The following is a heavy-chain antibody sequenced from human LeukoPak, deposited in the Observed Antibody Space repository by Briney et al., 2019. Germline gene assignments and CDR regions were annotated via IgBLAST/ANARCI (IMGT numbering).Heavy chain of an antibody. J-gene: IGHJ4*02. CDR1: GISVSSTA. D-gene: IGHD2-2*01. Sequence: SQTLSLTCAISGISVSSTAYNWSTQSPSRGLEWLGRTYYRSKWYNDYAVSVKSRITINPDTSKNQFSLQLNSVTPDDTAVYYYARGGSGYCTSSSCYFDYWGQGTLVTVSS. CDR3: ARGGSGYCTSSSCYFDY. V-gene: IGHV6-1*01. CDR2: TYYRSKWYN.